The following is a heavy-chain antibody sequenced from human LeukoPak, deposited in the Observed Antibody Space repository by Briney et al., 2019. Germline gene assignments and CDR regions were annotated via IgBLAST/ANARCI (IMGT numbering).Heavy chain of an antibody. CDR1: GGSISSYY. CDR2: IYYSGST. D-gene: IGHD1-7*01. CDR3: ARGTELELQYYGWFDP. V-gene: IGHV4-59*12. J-gene: IGHJ5*02. Sequence: SETLSLTCTVSGGSISSYYWSWIRQPPGKGLEWIGYIYYSGSTNYNPSLKSRVTISVDTSKNQFSLKLSSVTAADTAVYYCARGTELELQYYGWFDPWGQGTLVTVSS.